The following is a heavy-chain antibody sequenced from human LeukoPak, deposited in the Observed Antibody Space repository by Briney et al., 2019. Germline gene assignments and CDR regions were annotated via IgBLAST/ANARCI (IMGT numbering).Heavy chain of an antibody. CDR1: GGSFSGYY. CDR2: INHSGST. D-gene: IGHD2-21*02. V-gene: IGHV4-34*01. Sequence: PSETLSLSCVVYGGSFSGYYWSWLRQPPGKGLEWIGEINHSGSTDYNPSLKSRVTISVDTSKNPFSLRLSSVTAADTAVYYCARLGAAYCGGDCYSGFDYWGQGTLVTVSS. J-gene: IGHJ4*02. CDR3: ARLGAAYCGGDCYSGFDY.